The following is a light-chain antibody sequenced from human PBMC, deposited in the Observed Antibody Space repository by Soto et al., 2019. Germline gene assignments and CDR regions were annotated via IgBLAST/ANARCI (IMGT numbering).Light chain of an antibody. J-gene: IGKJ5*01. CDR2: GVS. V-gene: IGKV3-20*01. CDR3: QQYGSSPIT. Sequence: EIVLTQSPCTLSLSPGEGSTLSCSSSQSVRYNYLAWYQQKPGQAPRLLIYGVSTRATGIPDRFSGSGSGTDFTLTISRLEPEDFAVYYCQQYGSSPITFGQGTRLEIK. CDR1: QSVRYNY.